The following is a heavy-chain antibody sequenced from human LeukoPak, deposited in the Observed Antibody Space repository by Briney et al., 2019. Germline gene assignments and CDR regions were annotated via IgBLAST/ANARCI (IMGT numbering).Heavy chain of an antibody. V-gene: IGHV5-51*01. CDR3: ARPLDSSAYYPDY. D-gene: IGHD3-22*01. CDR2: ISPGDSDT. Sequence: GESLKISCKVSGYSFTSNLIAWVRQIPGKGLEWMGIISPGDSDTRYSPSFQGQVTISADKSISTAYLQWSSLKASDTAMYYCARPLDSSAYYPDYWGQGTLVTVSS. J-gene: IGHJ4*02. CDR1: GYSFTSNL.